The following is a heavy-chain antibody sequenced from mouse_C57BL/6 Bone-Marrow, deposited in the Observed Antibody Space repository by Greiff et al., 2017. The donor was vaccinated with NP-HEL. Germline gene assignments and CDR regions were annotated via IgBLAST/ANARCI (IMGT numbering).Heavy chain of an antibody. V-gene: IGHV1-9*01. CDR3: AREGGNWDTDY. CDR2: ILPGGGST. Sequence: QVQLQQSGAELMKPGASVKLSCKATGYTFTGYWIEWVKQRPGHGLEWIGEILPGGGSTNYNEKFKGKATFTADTSTNTAYMQRSSLTTEDSAIYDCAREGGNWDTDYWGQGTTLTVSS. CDR1: GYTFTGYW. J-gene: IGHJ2*01. D-gene: IGHD4-1*01.